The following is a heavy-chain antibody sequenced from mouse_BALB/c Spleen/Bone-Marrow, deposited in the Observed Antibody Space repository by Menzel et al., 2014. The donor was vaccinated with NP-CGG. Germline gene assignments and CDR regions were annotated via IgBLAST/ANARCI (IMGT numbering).Heavy chain of an antibody. CDR2: IDPENGDT. CDR1: GFNIKDYY. CDR3: NEGYGNYGY. Sequence: EVQLQQSGAELVRSGASVKLSCTASGFNIKDYYMHWVKQRPEQGLEWIGWIDPENGDTEYAPKFQGKATMTADTSSNTAYLQLSSLTSEDTAVYYCNEGYGNYGYWGQGPPLTVPS. V-gene: IGHV14-4*02. D-gene: IGHD2-10*02. J-gene: IGHJ2*01.